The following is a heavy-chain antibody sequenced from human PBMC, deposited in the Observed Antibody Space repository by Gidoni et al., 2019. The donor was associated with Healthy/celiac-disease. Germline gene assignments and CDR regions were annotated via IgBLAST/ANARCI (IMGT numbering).Heavy chain of an antibody. Sequence: QVQLVQSGAEVKKPGSSVKVSCKASGGPFSSYAISWVRQAPGQGLEWMGGIIPIFGTANYAQKFQGRVTITADESTSTAYMELSSLRSEDTAVYYCARDADGIAAADNYYYGMDVWGQGTTVTVSS. J-gene: IGHJ6*02. CDR3: ARDADGIAAADNYYYGMDV. CDR1: GGPFSSYA. CDR2: IIPIFGTA. D-gene: IGHD6-13*01. V-gene: IGHV1-69*01.